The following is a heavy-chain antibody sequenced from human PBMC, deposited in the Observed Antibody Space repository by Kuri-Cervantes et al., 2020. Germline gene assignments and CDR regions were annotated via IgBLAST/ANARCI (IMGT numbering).Heavy chain of an antibody. J-gene: IGHJ5*02. CDR3: ARRIAARTNNWFDP. D-gene: IGHD6-6*01. CDR1: GYTFTSYG. Sequence: ASVKVSCKASGYTFTSYGISWVRQAPAQGLEWMGWMNPNSGNTGYAQKFQGRVTMTRNTSISTAYMELSSLRSEDTAVYYCARRIAARTNNWFDPWGQGTLVTVSS. V-gene: IGHV1-8*02. CDR2: MNPNSGNT.